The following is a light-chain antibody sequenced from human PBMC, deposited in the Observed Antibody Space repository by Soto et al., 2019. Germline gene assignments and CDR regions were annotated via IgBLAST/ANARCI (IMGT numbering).Light chain of an antibody. CDR1: TSNIEKFYV. Sequence: QSVLTQPPSASATPGQRVTISCSGSTSNIEKFYVYWYQQLPGTAPKLLVYGNSNRPSGVPDRFSGSKSGTSASLAITGLQAEDEADYYCQSYDSSLSGYVFGTGTKLTVL. CDR3: QSYDSSLSGYV. V-gene: IGLV1-40*01. J-gene: IGLJ1*01. CDR2: GNS.